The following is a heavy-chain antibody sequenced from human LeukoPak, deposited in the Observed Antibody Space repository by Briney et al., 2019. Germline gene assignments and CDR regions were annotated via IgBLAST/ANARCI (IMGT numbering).Heavy chain of an antibody. CDR3: AASGSYYAFDI. D-gene: IGHD1-26*01. CDR1: GGSISSGGYY. Sequence: SETLSLTCTVSGGSISSGGYYWSWIRQHPGKGLEWIGYIYYSGSTYYNPSLKSRVTISVDTSKNQSSLKLSSVTAADTAVYYCAASGSYYAFDIWGQGTMVTVSS. V-gene: IGHV4-31*03. J-gene: IGHJ3*02. CDR2: IYYSGST.